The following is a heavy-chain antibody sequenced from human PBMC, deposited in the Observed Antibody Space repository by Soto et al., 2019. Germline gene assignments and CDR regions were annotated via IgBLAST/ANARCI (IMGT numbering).Heavy chain of an antibody. D-gene: IGHD3-9*01. CDR1: GFTFSSYS. Sequence: GGSLRLSCAASGFTFSSYSMNWVRQAPGKGLEWVSHISSSSSAYYADSVKGRFTISRDNAKNSLYLQMNSLRAEDMAVYYCARVNFDYHYMDVWGKGTTVTVSS. J-gene: IGHJ6*03. CDR3: ARVNFDYHYMDV. V-gene: IGHV3-48*01. CDR2: ISSSSSA.